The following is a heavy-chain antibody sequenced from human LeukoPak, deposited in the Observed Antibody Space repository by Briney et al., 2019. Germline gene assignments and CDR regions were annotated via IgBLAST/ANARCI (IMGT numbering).Heavy chain of an antibody. CDR2: IHSRGSTT. J-gene: IGHJ4*02. CDR1: GFTFSSYA. D-gene: IGHD6-19*01. Sequence: GGSLRPSCAASGFTFSSYAMSWVRQAPGKGLEWVSTIHSRGSTTYYADSVKGRFTISRDNSKNTLYLQMNSLRAEDTAVYYCAKSWAAVSGLGVDYWGQGILVTVSS. CDR3: AKSWAAVSGLGVDY. V-gene: IGHV3-23*05.